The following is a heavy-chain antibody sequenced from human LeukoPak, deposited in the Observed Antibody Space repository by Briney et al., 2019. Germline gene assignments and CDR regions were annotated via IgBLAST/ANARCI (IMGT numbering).Heavy chain of an antibody. D-gene: IGHD1-26*01. J-gene: IGHJ4*02. CDR2: INHSGST. CDR3: ARESVPGSGSYSDG. V-gene: IGHV4-34*01. CDR1: GGSFSGYY. Sequence: SETLSLTCGVYGGSFSGYYWSWIRQPPGKGLEWIGEINHSGSTNYNPSLKSRVTISVDTSKNQFSLKLSSVTAADTAVYYCARESVPGSGSYSDGWGQGTLVTVSS.